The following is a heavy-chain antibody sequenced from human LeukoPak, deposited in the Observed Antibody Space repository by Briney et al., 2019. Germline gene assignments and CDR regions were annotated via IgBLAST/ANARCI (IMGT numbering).Heavy chain of an antibody. CDR3: ARIMVRGVIMPFGY. CDR1: GYTFTGYY. D-gene: IGHD3-10*01. V-gene: IGHV1-2*02. Sequence: ASVKVSCKASGYTFTGYYMHWVRQAPGQGLEWMGWINPNSGGTNYAQKFQGRVTMTRDTSISTAYMELSRLRSDDTAVYYCARIMVRGVIMPFGYWGQGTLATVSS. J-gene: IGHJ4*02. CDR2: INPNSGGT.